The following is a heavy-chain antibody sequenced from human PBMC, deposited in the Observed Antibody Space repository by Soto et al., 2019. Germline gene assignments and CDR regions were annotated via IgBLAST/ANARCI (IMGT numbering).Heavy chain of an antibody. CDR2: IWYDGSNK. D-gene: IGHD1-26*01. CDR1: GFTFSSYG. Sequence: ESGGGVVQPGRSLRLSCAASGFTFSSYGMHWVRQAPGKGLEWVAVIWYDGSNKYYADSVKGRFTISRDNSKNTLYLQMNSLRAEDTAVYYCARAGGATRRSYFDYWGQGTLVTVSS. CDR3: ARAGGATRRSYFDY. V-gene: IGHV3-33*01. J-gene: IGHJ4*02.